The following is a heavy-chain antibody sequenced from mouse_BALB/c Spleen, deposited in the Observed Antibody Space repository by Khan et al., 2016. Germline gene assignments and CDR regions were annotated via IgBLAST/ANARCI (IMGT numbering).Heavy chain of an antibody. Sequence: QIQLVQSGPELKKPGETVKISCKASGYTFTDYSMHWVKQAPGKGLKWMGWINTETGEPTYADDFKGRFAFSLETSASPAYLQINNLKNEDTATYFCARMATTATDYWGQGTTLTVSS. CDR1: GYTFTDYS. D-gene: IGHD1-2*01. J-gene: IGHJ2*01. V-gene: IGHV9-2-1*01. CDR2: INTETGEP. CDR3: ARMATTATDY.